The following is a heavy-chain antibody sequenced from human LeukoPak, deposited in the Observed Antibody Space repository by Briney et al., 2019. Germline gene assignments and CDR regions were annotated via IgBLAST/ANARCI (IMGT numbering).Heavy chain of an antibody. V-gene: IGHV4-59*01. D-gene: IGHD1-7*01. J-gene: IGHJ4*02. CDR1: GASISSYY. Sequence: PSETLSLTCTVSGASISSYYWSWIRQPPGKGLEWMGYMYYSGSTNYNPSLKSRVTISVDTSKNQFSLKLGAVTAADTAVYYCAREGLTGTTDYWGQGTLVTVSS. CDR2: MYYSGST. CDR3: AREGLTGTTDY.